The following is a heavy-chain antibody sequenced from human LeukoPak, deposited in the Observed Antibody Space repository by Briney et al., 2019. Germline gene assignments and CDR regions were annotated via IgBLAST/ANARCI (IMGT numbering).Heavy chain of an antibody. J-gene: IGHJ4*02. CDR1: GFTFSSYA. CDR3: ASLGYFDWFEGAFDY. D-gene: IGHD3-9*01. V-gene: IGHV3-23*01. Sequence: GGSLRLSCAASGFTFSSYAMSWVRQAPGKGLEWVSAISGSGGSTYYADSVKGRFTISRDNSKNTLYLQMNSLRAEDTAVYYCASLGYFDWFEGAFDYWGQGTLVTVSS. CDR2: ISGSGGST.